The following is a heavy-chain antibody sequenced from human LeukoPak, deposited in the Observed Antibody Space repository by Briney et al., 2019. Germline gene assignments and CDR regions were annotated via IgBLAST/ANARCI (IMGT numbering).Heavy chain of an antibody. V-gene: IGHV1-18*01. CDR3: ERAAKFDGVPAAIRGGGFFDY. Sequence: ASVKVSCKASGYTFTSYGISWVRQAPGQGLEWMGWISAYNGNTNYAQKLQGRVTMTTDTSTRTAYMELRSLRSDDTDVYYWERAAKFDGVPAAIRGGGFFDYWGQGTLVTVSS. D-gene: IGHD2-2*01. CDR2: ISAYNGNT. CDR1: GYTFTSYG. J-gene: IGHJ4*02.